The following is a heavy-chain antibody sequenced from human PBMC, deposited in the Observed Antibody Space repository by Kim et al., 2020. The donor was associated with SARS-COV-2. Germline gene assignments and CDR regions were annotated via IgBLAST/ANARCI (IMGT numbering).Heavy chain of an antibody. CDR2: IDCGNGNT. Sequence: ASVKVSCKTSGHFFTRDSIHWVRQAPGQGLEWMGGIDCGNGNTIYSQKFQGRVTFTTDTSASTAYMELSFLRSEDSAVYYGRGGFYFASWGRGPRVTASS. D-gene: IGHD3-16*01. J-gene: IGHJ5*01. CDR1: GHFFTRDS. V-gene: IGHV1-3*01. CDR3: RGGFYFAS.